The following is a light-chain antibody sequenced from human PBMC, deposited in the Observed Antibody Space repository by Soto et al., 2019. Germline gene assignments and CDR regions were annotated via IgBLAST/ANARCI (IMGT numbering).Light chain of an antibody. V-gene: IGLV2-14*01. Sequence: QSVLTQPASLSWSPGQSITISCTGTSSDIGAYDNGSWCHQHPGKAPKLMISEVNSRTSGVSNRFSGSKSGTADSLTISGLKVEDEAEYFCLTTTTTSTHVFGTGPKVTVL. CDR3: LTTTTTSTHV. J-gene: IGLJ1*01. CDR1: SSDIGAYDN. CDR2: EVN.